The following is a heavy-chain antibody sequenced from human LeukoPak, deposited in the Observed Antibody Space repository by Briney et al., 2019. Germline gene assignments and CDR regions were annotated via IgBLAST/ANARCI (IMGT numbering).Heavy chain of an antibody. V-gene: IGHV4-34*01. D-gene: IGHD6-19*01. CDR1: GGSFSGYY. CDR3: ARGMSSGWTLGFDY. CDR2: INHSGST. J-gene: IGHJ4*02. Sequence: SETLSLTCAVYGGSFSGYYWSWIRQPPGKGLEWIGEINHSGSTNYNPSLKSRVTISVDTPKNQFSLKLSSVTAADTAVYYCARGMSSGWTLGFDYWGQGTLVTVSS.